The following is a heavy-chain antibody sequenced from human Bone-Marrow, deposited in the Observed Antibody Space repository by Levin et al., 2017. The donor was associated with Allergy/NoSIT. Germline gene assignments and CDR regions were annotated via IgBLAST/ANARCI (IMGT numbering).Heavy chain of an antibody. CDR3: AKDSNSVTSRYNWNVGVWGNYGMDV. Sequence: GGSLRLSCAASGFTFSSYAMSWVRQAPGKGLEWVSAISGSGGSTYYADSVKGRFTISRDNSKNTLYLQMNSLRAEDTAVYYCAKDSNSVTSRYNWNVGVWGNYGMDVWGQGTTVTVSS. V-gene: IGHV3-23*01. CDR2: ISGSGGST. J-gene: IGHJ6*02. D-gene: IGHD1-20*01. CDR1: GFTFSSYA.